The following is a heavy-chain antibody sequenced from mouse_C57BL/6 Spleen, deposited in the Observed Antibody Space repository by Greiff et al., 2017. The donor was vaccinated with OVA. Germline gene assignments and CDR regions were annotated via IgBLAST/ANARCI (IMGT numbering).Heavy chain of an antibody. J-gene: IGHJ2*01. V-gene: IGHV1-64*01. CDR1: GYTFTSYW. CDR3: ASFITTVVADY. Sequence: VQLQQSGAELVKPGASVKLSCKASGYTFTSYWMHWVKQRPGQGLEWIGMIHPNSGSTNYNEKFKSKATLTVDKSSSTAYMQLSSLTSEDSAVYYCASFITTVVADYWGQGTTLTVSS. D-gene: IGHD1-1*01. CDR2: IHPNSGST.